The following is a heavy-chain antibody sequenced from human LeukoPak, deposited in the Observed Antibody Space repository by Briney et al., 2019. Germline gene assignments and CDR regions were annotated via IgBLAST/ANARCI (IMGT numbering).Heavy chain of an antibody. V-gene: IGHV4-39*01. CDR2: INYSGST. D-gene: IGHD3-10*01. CDR1: GGSVSSTTYY. CDR3: ARYVVYGSGKYYFDY. Sequence: SETLSLTCTVSGGSVSSTTYYWSWIRQPPGKGLEWIASINYSGSTYYNPSLKSRVTISVDTSENQFSLKLSSVTAADTAVYYCARYVVYGSGKYYFDYWGQGTLATVSS. J-gene: IGHJ4*02.